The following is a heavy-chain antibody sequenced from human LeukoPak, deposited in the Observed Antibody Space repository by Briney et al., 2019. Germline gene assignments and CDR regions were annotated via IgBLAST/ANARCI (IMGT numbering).Heavy chain of an antibody. CDR2: ISWNSGSI. CDR3: ATLDYDQDFDY. D-gene: IGHD4-17*01. CDR1: GFTFDDYA. V-gene: IGHV3-9*01. Sequence: GGSLRLSCAASGFTFDDYAMHWVRQAPGKGLEWVSGISWNSGSIGYADSVKGRFTISRDNAKNSLYLQMNSLRAEDTALYYCATLDYDQDFDYWGQGTLVTVSS. J-gene: IGHJ4*02.